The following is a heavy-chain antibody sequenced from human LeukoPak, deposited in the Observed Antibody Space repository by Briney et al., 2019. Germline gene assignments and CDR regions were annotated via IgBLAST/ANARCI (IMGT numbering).Heavy chain of an antibody. CDR3: ARRSVLLWFGEPRYWYFDL. V-gene: IGHV3-23*01. CDR1: GFTFSSYA. CDR2: ISGSGGST. Sequence: PGGSLRLSCAASGFTFSSYAMSWVRQAPGKGLEWVSAISGSGGSTYYADSVKGRFTISRDNSKNTLYLQMNSLRAEDTAVYYCARRSVLLWFGEPRYWYFDLWGRGTLVTVSS. D-gene: IGHD3-10*01. J-gene: IGHJ2*01.